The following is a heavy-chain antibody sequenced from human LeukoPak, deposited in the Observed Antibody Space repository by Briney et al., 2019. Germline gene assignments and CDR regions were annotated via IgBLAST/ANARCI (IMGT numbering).Heavy chain of an antibody. CDR1: GGTFSSYA. Sequence: ASVKVSCKASGGTFSSYAISWVRQAPGQGLEWMGGITPIFGTANYAQKFQGRVAITADESTSTAYMELSSLRSEDTAVYYCARGESGAPNWYFDLWGRGTLVTVSS. CDR3: ARGESGAPNWYFDL. CDR2: ITPIFGTA. V-gene: IGHV1-69*13. D-gene: IGHD2/OR15-2a*01. J-gene: IGHJ2*01.